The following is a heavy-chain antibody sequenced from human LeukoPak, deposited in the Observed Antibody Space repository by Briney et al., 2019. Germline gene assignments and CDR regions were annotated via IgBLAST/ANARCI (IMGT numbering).Heavy chain of an antibody. CDR2: MFNSGRT. V-gene: IGHV4-59*08. D-gene: IGHD5-24*01. J-gene: IGHJ5*02. Sequence: SETLSLTCTVSGGSITTYYWSWIRQPPGKGLEWIGTMFNSGRTNYNPSLRSRLTISVDISKNQFSLRLTSVTAADTAIYYCARHSSENNWFDPWGQGTPVTVSS. CDR3: ARHSSENNWFDP. CDR1: GGSITTYY.